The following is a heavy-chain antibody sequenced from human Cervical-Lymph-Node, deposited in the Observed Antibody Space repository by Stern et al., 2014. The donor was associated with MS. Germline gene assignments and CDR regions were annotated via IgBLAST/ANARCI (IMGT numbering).Heavy chain of an antibody. CDR1: GFTFSSYA. CDR2: ISYDGSNK. J-gene: IGHJ3*02. CDR3: AKNHIWSWLDIVVVPAAMGPNDAFDI. V-gene: IGHV3-30*04. Sequence: QVQLVESGGGVVQPGRSLRLSCAASGFTFSSYAMHWVRQAPGKGLEWVAVISYDGSNKYYADSVKGRFTISRDNSKNTLYMQMNSLRAEDTAVYYCAKNHIWSWLDIVVVPAAMGPNDAFDIWGQGTMVTVSS. D-gene: IGHD2-2*01.